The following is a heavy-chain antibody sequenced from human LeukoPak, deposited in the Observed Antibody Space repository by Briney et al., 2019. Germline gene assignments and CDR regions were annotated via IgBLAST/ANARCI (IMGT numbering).Heavy chain of an antibody. V-gene: IGHV3-15*01. CDR3: ATEYYGANNY. D-gene: IGHD4-17*01. CDR2: IRDKSAGGTT. Sequence: GGSLRLSCAASGLTFSIAWMSWVRQSPGEGLDWVGRIRDKSAGGTTEYPAPVKGRFSISRDDSKDTLYLQMDSLQTEDTAVYYCATEYYGANNYWGQGTLVTVSS. J-gene: IGHJ4*02. CDR1: GLTFSIAW.